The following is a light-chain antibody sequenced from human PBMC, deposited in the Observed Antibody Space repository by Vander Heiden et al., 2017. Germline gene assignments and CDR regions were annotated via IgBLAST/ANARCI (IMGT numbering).Light chain of an antibody. J-gene: IGLJ1*01. CDR1: KLGDKY. Sequence: SYELTQPPSVSVPPGQTAGSTCSGDKLGDKYACWYQKKPGQSPVLVNYKDSKRPSGIPGRFSGSNSGNTATLTISGTQAMDEADYYCQAWDSSTYVFGTGTKVTVL. CDR3: QAWDSSTYV. CDR2: KDS. V-gene: IGLV3-1*01.